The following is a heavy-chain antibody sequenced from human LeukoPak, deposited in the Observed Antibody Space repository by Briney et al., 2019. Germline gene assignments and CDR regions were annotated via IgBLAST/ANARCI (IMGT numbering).Heavy chain of an antibody. CDR2: IYYSGST. CDR1: GGSISSYY. J-gene: IGHJ6*02. D-gene: IGHD6-13*01. CDR3: ARVVGIAAAGTSAYGMDV. V-gene: IGHV4-59*01. Sequence: PSETLSLTCTVSGGSISSYYWSWIRQPPGKGLEWIGYIYYSGSTNYNPSLKGRVTISVDTSKNQFSLKLSSVTAADTAVYYCARVVGIAAAGTSAYGMDVWGQGTTVTVSS.